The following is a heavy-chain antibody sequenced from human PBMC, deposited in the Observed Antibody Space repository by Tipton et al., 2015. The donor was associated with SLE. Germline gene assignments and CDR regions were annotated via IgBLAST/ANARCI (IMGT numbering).Heavy chain of an antibody. CDR1: GFTFSSYE. V-gene: IGHV4-59*01. D-gene: IGHD1-1*01. CDR3: ARLGTGIFDY. Sequence: LRLSCATSGFTFSSYEMIWVRQAPGKGLEWIGYIYYSGSTNYNPSLKSRVTISVDTSKNQFSLKLSSVTAADTAVYYCARLGTGIFDYWGQGTLVTVSS. CDR2: IYYSGST. J-gene: IGHJ4*02.